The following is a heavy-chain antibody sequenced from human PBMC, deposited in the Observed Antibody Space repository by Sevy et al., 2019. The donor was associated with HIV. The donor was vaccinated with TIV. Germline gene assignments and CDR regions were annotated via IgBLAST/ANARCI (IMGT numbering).Heavy chain of an antibody. Sequence: GGSLRLSCAASGFTFSSYAVHWVRQAPGKGLEWVAVISYDGSNKYYADSVKGRFTISGDNSKNTLYLQMNSLKAEDTAVDYCARAPRGYSYGYYFDYWGQGTLVTVSS. V-gene: IGHV3-30-3*01. CDR3: ARAPRGYSYGYYFDY. CDR1: GFTFSSYA. D-gene: IGHD5-18*01. CDR2: ISYDGSNK. J-gene: IGHJ4*02.